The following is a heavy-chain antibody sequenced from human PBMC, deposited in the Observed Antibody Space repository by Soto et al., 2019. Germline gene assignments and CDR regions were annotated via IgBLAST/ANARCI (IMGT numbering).Heavy chain of an antibody. J-gene: IGHJ4*02. CDR3: ARNRLTDLVHDWYSSSWYRRWLDY. CDR2: IYYSGST. CDR1: GGSVSSGSYY. Sequence: QVQLQESGPGLVKPSETLSLTCTVSGGSVSSGSYYWSWIRQPPGKGLEWIGYIYYSGSTNYNPSLKSRVTISVDTSKNQFSLKLSSVTAAHTAVYYCARNRLTDLVHDWYSSSWYRRWLDYWGQGTLVTVSS. V-gene: IGHV4-61*01. D-gene: IGHD6-13*01.